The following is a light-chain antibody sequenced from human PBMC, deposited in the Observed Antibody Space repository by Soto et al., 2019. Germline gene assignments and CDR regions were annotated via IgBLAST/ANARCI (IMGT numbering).Light chain of an antibody. V-gene: IGKV1-5*03. CDR3: QQYSKEST. Sequence: DVEMTQSPSTLPTSIGDRVTINCRASQNFSTWLAWYQQKPGKAPKLLIYKASRLESGVPSRFSASGSGTDFTLTINSLQSDDFATYFCQQYSKESTFGQGTKLEIK. J-gene: IGKJ2*01. CDR1: QNFSTW. CDR2: KAS.